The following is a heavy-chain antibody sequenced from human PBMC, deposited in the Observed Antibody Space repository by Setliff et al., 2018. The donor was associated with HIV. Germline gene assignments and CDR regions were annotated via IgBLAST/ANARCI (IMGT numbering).Heavy chain of an antibody. CDR1: GGTFSSYT. CDR2: ISAYNGNT. V-gene: IGHV1-18*01. D-gene: IGHD1-26*01. Sequence: ASVKVSCKASGGTFSSYTISWVRQAPGQGLEWMGWISAYNGNTNYAQKLQGRVTMTTATSSDTAYLYLSSLRSEDTAVYYCARVRMGATPLDYWGQGTLVTVSS. CDR3: ARVRMGATPLDY. J-gene: IGHJ4*02.